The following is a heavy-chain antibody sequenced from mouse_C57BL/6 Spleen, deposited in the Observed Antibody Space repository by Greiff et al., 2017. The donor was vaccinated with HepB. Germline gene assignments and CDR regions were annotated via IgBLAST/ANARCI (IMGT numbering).Heavy chain of an antibody. CDR2: ISNMAYST. V-gene: IGHV5-15*01. D-gene: IGHD2-4*01. CDR3: ARYYEYDYAMDY. J-gene: IGHJ4*01. CDR1: GFTFSDYG. Sequence: VQLQESGGGLVQPGGSLKLSCAASGFTFSDYGMAWVRQAPRKGPEWVAFISNMAYSTYYADTVTGRFTISRENDTNTPYLEMSRLRSEETAMYYGARYYEYDYAMDYWGQGTSVTVSS.